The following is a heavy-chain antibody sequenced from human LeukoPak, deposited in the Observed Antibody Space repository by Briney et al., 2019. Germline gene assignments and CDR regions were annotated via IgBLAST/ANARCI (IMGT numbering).Heavy chain of an antibody. CDR3: TTDTRLWFGELPFDY. Sequence: GGSLRLSCAASGFTFSSYAMSWVRQAPGKGLEWVGRIKSKTDGGTTDYAAPVKGRFTISRDDSKNTLYLQMNSLKTEDTAVYYCTTDTRLWFGELPFDYWGQGTLVTVSS. J-gene: IGHJ4*02. D-gene: IGHD3-10*01. CDR1: GFTFSSYA. V-gene: IGHV3-15*01. CDR2: IKSKTDGGTT.